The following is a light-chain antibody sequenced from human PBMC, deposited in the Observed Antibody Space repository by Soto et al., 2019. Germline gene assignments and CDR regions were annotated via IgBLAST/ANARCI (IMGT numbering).Light chain of an antibody. Sequence: QSALTQPPSASGSPGPSVTISCTGTSSDVGGYNYVSWYQQHPDKAPKLMIYEVSKRPSGVPDRFSGSKSGNTASLTVSGLHGEDEADYYCSSDAGSNNFDVFGTGTKLTVL. J-gene: IGLJ1*01. CDR2: EVS. CDR1: SSDVGGYNY. V-gene: IGLV2-8*01. CDR3: SSDAGSNNFDV.